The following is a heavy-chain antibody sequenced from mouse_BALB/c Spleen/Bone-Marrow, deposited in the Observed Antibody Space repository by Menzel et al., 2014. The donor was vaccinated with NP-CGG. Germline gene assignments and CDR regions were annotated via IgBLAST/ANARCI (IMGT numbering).Heavy chain of an antibody. V-gene: IGHV1-80*01. J-gene: IGHJ1*01. CDR1: GYAFSSYW. CDR3: AKGKDGGSPYFDV. CDR2: IYPGDDDT. D-gene: IGHD2-3*01. Sequence: SGAELVRPGSSVEISCKASGYAFSSYWMNWVKQRPGQGLEWIGQIYPGDDDTNFNGKFKGKATLTADKSSSTVYMQLSSLTSEDSAVYFCAKGKDGGSPYFDVWGAGTTVTVSS.